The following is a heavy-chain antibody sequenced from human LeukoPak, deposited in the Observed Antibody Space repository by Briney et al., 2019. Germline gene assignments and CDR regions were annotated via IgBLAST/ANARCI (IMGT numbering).Heavy chain of an antibody. V-gene: IGHV1-18*01. CDR1: GYTFTSYG. CDR3: ASTGDYGDYYYYGMDV. Sequence: GASVKVSCKASGYTFTSYGISWVRQAPGQGLEWMGWISAYNGNTNYAQKLQGRVTMTTDTSTSTAYMELRSLRSDDTAVCYCASTGDYGDYYYYGMDVWGQGTLVTVSS. D-gene: IGHD4-17*01. J-gene: IGHJ6*02. CDR2: ISAYNGNT.